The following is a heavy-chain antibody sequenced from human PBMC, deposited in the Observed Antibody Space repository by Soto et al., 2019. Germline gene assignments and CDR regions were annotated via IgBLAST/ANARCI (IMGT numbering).Heavy chain of an antibody. D-gene: IGHD3-16*01. CDR1: GFSFSTYL. J-gene: IGHJ6*02. CDR3: VGALTYEVPYYYYGMDV. CDR2: IKQGGNEK. V-gene: IGHV3-7*01. Sequence: GGSLRLSCAASGFSFSTYLMSWVRQAPGKGLEWVANIKQGGNEKFYVDSVKGRFTISRDNDKKSLYLQMDSLRVEDTAVYYCVGALTYEVPYYYYGMDVWGQGTTVTVSS.